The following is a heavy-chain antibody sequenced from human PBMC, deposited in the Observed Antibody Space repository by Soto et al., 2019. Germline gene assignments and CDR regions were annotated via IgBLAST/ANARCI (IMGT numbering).Heavy chain of an antibody. J-gene: IGHJ5*02. D-gene: IGHD6-13*01. Sequence: QVQLVESGGGVVQPGRSLRLSCAASGFSFSSYGMLWVRQSPGKGLEWVAVISYDGSNKYYADSVKGRFTISRDNSKNTLYLQMNSLRAEDTAVYYCAKEGIAAGADWFDPWGQGTLVTVSS. V-gene: IGHV3-30*18. CDR1: GFSFSSYG. CDR3: AKEGIAAGADWFDP. CDR2: ISYDGSNK.